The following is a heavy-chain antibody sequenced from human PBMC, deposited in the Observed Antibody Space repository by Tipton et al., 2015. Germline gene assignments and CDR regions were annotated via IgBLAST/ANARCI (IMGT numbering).Heavy chain of an antibody. CDR2: IRNSRYT. V-gene: IGHV4-59*01. Sequence: TLSLTCTVSGGSMSGYYWNWIRQSPGKGLEWIGYIRNSRYTFYNPSLESRVTISVDTSKNQFSLKLSSVTAADTAVYYCARARGRHGGLFDSWGQGTLVTVSS. CDR1: GGSMSGYY. J-gene: IGHJ4*02. CDR3: ARARGRHGGLFDS. D-gene: IGHD4-23*01.